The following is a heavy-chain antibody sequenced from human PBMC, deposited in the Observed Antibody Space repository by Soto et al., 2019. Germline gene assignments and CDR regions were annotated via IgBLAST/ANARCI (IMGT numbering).Heavy chain of an antibody. CDR2: ISYDGSNK. CDR1: GFTFSNYA. V-gene: IGHV3-30-3*01. Sequence: QVQLVESGGGVVQPGRSLRLSCAASGFTFSNYAVHWVRQAPGKGLEWVAVISYDGSNKYYADSVKGRFTISRDNSKNTLYLQMNSLRAEETAVYYCAITMVRGSSWNFDYWGQGTLVTVSS. CDR3: AITMVRGSSWNFDY. J-gene: IGHJ4*02. D-gene: IGHD3-10*01.